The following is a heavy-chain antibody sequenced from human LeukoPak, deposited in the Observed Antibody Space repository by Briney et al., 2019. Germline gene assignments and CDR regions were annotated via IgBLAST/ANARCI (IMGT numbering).Heavy chain of an antibody. Sequence: GASVKVSCKASGYTFTTYGIAWVRQAPGQGLEWMGWINAGNGNTKYSQKFQGRVTITRDTSASTAYMELSSLRSEDTAVYYCARVGSLGGYSSSWAVGKFDYWGQGTLVTVSS. V-gene: IGHV1-3*01. CDR3: ARVGSLGGYSSSWAVGKFDY. D-gene: IGHD6-13*01. J-gene: IGHJ4*02. CDR1: GYTFTTYG. CDR2: INAGNGNT.